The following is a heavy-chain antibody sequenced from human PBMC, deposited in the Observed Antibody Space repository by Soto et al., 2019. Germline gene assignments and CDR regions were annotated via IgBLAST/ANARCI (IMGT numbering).Heavy chain of an antibody. CDR1: GFTFDDYA. J-gene: IGHJ4*02. V-gene: IGHV3-9*01. D-gene: IGHD6-13*01. CDR2: INWNSDTI. CDR3: AKGSSSWYEVPRDY. Sequence: EVQLVESGGGLVQPGRSLRLSCTASGFTFDDYAMHWVRQAPGKGLEWVSGINWNSDTIGYADSVKGRFTISRDTAKKSLFLQMNSLRTEDTALYYCAKGSSSWYEVPRDYWGKGTLATVSS.